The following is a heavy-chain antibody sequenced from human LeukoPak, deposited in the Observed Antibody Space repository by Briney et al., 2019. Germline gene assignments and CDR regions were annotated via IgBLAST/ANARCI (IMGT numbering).Heavy chain of an antibody. CDR3: ARGYSYQYNWFDP. Sequence: SVKVSCKASGYTFTSYDINWVRQATGQGLEWMGGIIPIFGTANYAQKFQGRVTITADESTSTAYMELSSLRSEDTAVYYCARGYSYQYNWFDPWGQGTLVTVSS. J-gene: IGHJ5*02. CDR1: GYTFTSYD. V-gene: IGHV1-69*13. CDR2: IIPIFGTA. D-gene: IGHD5-18*01.